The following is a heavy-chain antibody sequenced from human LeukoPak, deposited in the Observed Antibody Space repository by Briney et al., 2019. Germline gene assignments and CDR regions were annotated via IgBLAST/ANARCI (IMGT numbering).Heavy chain of an antibody. CDR1: GYTYTGQY. Sequence: ASVKVSCKAAGYTYTGQYIHWVRQAPGQGLEWMGGKSPSDGVTSYLQNLEGWVSMTRDTSIDTAYMELSRLTSDDTAVYYCARRAAWDGDHYFDHWGQGTLVTVSS. CDR3: ARRAAWDGDHYFDH. CDR2: KSPSDGVT. D-gene: IGHD7-27*01. V-gene: IGHV1-2*04. J-gene: IGHJ4*02.